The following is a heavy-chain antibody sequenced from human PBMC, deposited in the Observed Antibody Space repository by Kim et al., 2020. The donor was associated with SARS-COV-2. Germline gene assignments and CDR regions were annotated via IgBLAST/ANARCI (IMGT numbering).Heavy chain of an antibody. CDR1: GYIFTDYY. V-gene: IGHV1-2*02. CDR2: VNPITGDT. Sequence: ASVKVSCRTSGYIFTDYYIHWVRQAPGQGLEWMGWVNPITGDTNHAKRFQGRVTLTRDTSISTAYMELSSLRSDDTAIYYCARDYDFSVHWFDPWGQGTL. J-gene: IGHJ5*02. CDR3: ARDYDFSVHWFDP. D-gene: IGHD3-3*01.